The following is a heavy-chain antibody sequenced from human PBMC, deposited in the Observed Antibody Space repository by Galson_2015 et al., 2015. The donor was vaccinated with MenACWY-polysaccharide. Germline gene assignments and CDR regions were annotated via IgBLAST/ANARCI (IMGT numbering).Heavy chain of an antibody. J-gene: IGHJ3*02. Sequence: SLRLSCAASGFNFGDYGMIWLRQAPGKGLEWISLIRSKAYGGTPESAASVKGRFTMSRDDSKRIAYLQMNSLNTEDTAVYYCTRFSAYFHESSCSFDSFDIWGQGTMVTVSS. CDR1: GFNFGDYG. D-gene: IGHD3-22*01. CDR2: IRSKAYGGTP. CDR3: TRFSAYFHESSCSFDSFDI. V-gene: IGHV3-49*03.